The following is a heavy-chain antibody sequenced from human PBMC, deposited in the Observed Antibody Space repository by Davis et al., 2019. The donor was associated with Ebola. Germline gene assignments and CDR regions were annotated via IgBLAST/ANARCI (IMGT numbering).Heavy chain of an antibody. J-gene: IGHJ4*02. Sequence: ASVKVSCKASGYTFTSYDMSWVRQAPGQGLEWMGWMSPSTGNTGYAQKFQGRVTMTRNISISTAYMELSSQRSDDTAVYYCARGQIGYSGRFRFDSWGQGTLVTVSS. V-gene: IGHV1-8*01. CDR1: GYTFTSYD. CDR3: ARGQIGYSGRFRFDS. CDR2: MSPSTGNT. D-gene: IGHD5-12*01.